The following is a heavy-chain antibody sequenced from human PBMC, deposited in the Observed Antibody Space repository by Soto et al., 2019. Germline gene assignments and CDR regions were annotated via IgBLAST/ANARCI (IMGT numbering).Heavy chain of an antibody. Sequence: GASVKVSCKASGFTFTSSAMQWVRQARGQRLEWIGWIVVGSGNTNYAQKFQERVTITRDMSTSTAYMELSSLRSEDTAVYYCAAGQRDSSGCYDRLWWGPGTLVTVSS. CDR2: IVVGSGNT. J-gene: IGHJ4*02. CDR3: AAGQRDSSGCYDRLW. V-gene: IGHV1-58*02. D-gene: IGHD6-19*01. CDR1: GFTFTSSA.